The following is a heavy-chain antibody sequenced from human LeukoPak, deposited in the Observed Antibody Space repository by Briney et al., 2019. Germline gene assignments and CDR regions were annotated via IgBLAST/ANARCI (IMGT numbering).Heavy chain of an antibody. CDR2: ISGGGDYT. CDR3: AKDGDFYDSGTYFDY. V-gene: IGHV3-23*01. J-gene: IGHJ4*02. D-gene: IGHD3-10*01. CDR1: GFTFSSYS. Sequence: GGSLRLSCAASGFTFSSYSMNWVRQAPGKGLQWISAISGGGDYTYYADSVRGRFTISRDNSKNTLYLQMNSLRAEDTALYYCAKDGDFYDSGTYFDYWGQGTLVTVSS.